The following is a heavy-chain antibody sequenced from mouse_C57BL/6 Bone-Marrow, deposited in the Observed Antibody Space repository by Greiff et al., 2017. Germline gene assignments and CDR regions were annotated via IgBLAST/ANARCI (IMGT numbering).Heavy chain of an antibody. Sequence: QVQLQQPGAELVKPGASVKLSCKASGYTFTSYWMQWVKQRPRQGLEWIGEIDPSDSYTNYNQKFKGKATLTVDTSSSTAYMQLSSLTSEDSAVYYCARDGVYWPFAYWGKGTLVTVS. J-gene: IGHJ3*01. D-gene: IGHD1-1*01. CDR3: ARDGVYWPFAY. CDR1: GYTFTSYW. CDR2: IDPSDSYT. V-gene: IGHV1-50*01.